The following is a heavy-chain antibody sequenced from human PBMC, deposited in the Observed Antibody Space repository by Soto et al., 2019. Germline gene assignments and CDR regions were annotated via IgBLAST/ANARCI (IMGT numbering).Heavy chain of an antibody. CDR1: GFTFDDYA. Sequence: GGSLRLSCAASGFTFDDYAMHWVRQVPGKGLEWVSGINWNSGSIGYGDSVKGRFAISRDDAKNSLHLQMNSLSAEDTAFYYCVKDESINWYSGHFRHWGQGTLVTVSS. V-gene: IGHV3-9*01. CDR3: VKDESINWYSGHFRH. CDR2: INWNSGSI. J-gene: IGHJ1*01. D-gene: IGHD6-13*01.